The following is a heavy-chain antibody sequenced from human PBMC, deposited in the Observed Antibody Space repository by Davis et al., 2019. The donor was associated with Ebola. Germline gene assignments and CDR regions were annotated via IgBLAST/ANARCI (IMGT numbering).Heavy chain of an antibody. CDR3: ARDGGGGHYYDSSGYNQDAFDI. V-gene: IGHV4-31*03. D-gene: IGHD3-22*01. CDR1: GGSISSGGYY. CDR2: IYYSGST. J-gene: IGHJ3*02. Sequence: PSETLSPTCPVPGGSISSGGYYWSWIRQHPGKGLEWIGYIYYSGSTYYNPSLKSRVTISVDTSKNQFSLKLSSVTAADTAVYYCARDGGGGHYYDSSGYNQDAFDIWGQGTMVTVSS.